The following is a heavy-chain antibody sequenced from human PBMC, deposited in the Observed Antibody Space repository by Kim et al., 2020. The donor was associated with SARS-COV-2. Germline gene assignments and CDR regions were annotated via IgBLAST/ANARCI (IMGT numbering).Heavy chain of an antibody. CDR1: GFTFNDYY. CDR2: IRNKANNYYT. CDR3: TRVLWPRLIDY. V-gene: IGHV3-72*01. J-gene: IGHJ4*02. D-gene: IGHD3-10*01. Sequence: GGSLRLSCAASGFTFNDYYMAWVRQAPGKGLEWVGLIRNKANNYYTEYDASVIGRFTVSRDDSNNSLYLQMNSLTTEDTAVYYCTRVLWPRLIDYWGQGTLVNVSS.